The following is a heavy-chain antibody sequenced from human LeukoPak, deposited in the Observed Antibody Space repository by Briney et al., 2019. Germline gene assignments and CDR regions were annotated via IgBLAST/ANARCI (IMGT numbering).Heavy chain of an antibody. Sequence: GGSLRLSCAASGFTFSSYAMSWVRQAPGKGLEWVSAISGSGGSTYYADSVKGRFTISRDNSKNTLYLQMNSLRAEDTAVYYCAKDLRHYGDYGHFDYWGQGTLVTVSS. V-gene: IGHV3-23*01. J-gene: IGHJ4*02. D-gene: IGHD4-17*01. CDR2: ISGSGGST. CDR3: AKDLRHYGDYGHFDY. CDR1: GFTFSSYA.